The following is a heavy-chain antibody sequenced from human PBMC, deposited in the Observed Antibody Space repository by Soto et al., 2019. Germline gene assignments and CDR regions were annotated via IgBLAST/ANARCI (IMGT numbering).Heavy chain of an antibody. V-gene: IGHV4-59*01. CDR1: GGSISSYY. J-gene: IGHJ6*03. CDR3: ARDKRGGDYSNYRASYYYYMDV. CDR2: IYYSGST. D-gene: IGHD4-4*01. Sequence: SETLSLTCTVSGGSISSYYWSWIRQPPGKGLEWIGYIYYSGSTNYNPSLKSRVTISVDTSKNQFSLKLSSVTAADTAVYYCARDKRGGDYSNYRASYYYYMDVWGKGTTVTVSS.